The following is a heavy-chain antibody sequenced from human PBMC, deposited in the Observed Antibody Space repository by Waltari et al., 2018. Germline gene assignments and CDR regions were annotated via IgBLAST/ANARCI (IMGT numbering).Heavy chain of an antibody. J-gene: IGHJ4*02. Sequence: QVQLQESGPGLVKPSETLSLTCTVSGGSISSYYWSWIRQPPGKGLEWIGYIYTSGRTNYNPSLKSRVTISVDTYKNQFSLKLSSVTAADTAVYYCARDRGGYYYYWGQGTLVTVSS. V-gene: IGHV4-4*09. CDR2: IYTSGRT. D-gene: IGHD3-22*01. CDR3: ARDRGGYYYY. CDR1: GGSISSYY.